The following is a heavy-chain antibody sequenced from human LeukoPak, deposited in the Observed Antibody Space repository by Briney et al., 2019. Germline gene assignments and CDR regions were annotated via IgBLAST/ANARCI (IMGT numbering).Heavy chain of an antibody. J-gene: IGHJ4*02. CDR2: IYYSGST. Sequence: PSRTLSLTCTVSGGSISSGGYYWSWIRQHPGKGLEWIGYIYYSGSTYYNPSLKSRVTISVDTSKNQFSLKLSSVTAADTAVYYCARGGGRITMIVVVTKGGCYFDYWGQGTLVTVSS. D-gene: IGHD3-22*01. CDR3: ARGGGRITMIVVVTKGGCYFDY. V-gene: IGHV4-31*03. CDR1: GGSISSGGYY.